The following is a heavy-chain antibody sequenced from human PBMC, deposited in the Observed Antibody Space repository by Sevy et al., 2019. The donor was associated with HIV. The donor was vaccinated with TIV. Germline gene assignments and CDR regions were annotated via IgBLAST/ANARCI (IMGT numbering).Heavy chain of an antibody. CDR2: MSPKTGAR. CDR3: ASGGNGDFWSYEYYYYGMDV. Sequence: ASVKVSCEGSGYSFDRYDINWVRQATGQGLEWMGWMSPKTGARGFAQKFKGRVTMTRNTSISTAYMELRSLTNEDTAVYYCASGGNGDFWSYEYYYYGMDVWGQGTTVTVSS. J-gene: IGHJ6*02. CDR1: GYSFDRYD. V-gene: IGHV1-8*01. D-gene: IGHD3-3*01.